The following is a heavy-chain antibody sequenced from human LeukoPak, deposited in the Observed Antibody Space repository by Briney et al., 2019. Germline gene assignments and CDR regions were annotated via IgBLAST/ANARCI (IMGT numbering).Heavy chain of an antibody. Sequence: GASVKVSCKASAINFITTAMQWVRLSRGHRLEWIGWIVVDSDTAKYAQKFQDRVTITSEMSTSKAFMELSSPIAEDKGVYYCAATDLLALRDYWGQGTLLAVSS. CDR1: AINFITTA. J-gene: IGHJ4*02. CDR2: IVVDSDTA. CDR3: AATDLLALRDY. D-gene: IGHD2-15*01. V-gene: IGHV1-58*02.